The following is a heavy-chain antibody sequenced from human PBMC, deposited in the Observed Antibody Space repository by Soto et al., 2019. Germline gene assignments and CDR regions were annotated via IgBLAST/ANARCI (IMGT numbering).Heavy chain of an antibody. CDR1: GGSISSSSYY. CDR3: ASPFNIAAAGTGDY. V-gene: IGHV4-39*01. J-gene: IGHJ4*02. Sequence: SETLSLTCTVSGGSISSSSYYWGWIRQPPGKGLEWIGSIYYSGSTYYNPSLKSRVTISVDTSKNQFSLKLSSVTAADTAVYYCASPFNIAAAGTGDYWGQGTLVTVSS. CDR2: IYYSGST. D-gene: IGHD6-13*01.